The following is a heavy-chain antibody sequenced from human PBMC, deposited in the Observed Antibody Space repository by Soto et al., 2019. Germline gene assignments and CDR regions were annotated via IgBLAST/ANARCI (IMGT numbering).Heavy chain of an antibody. V-gene: IGHV4-31*03. CDR1: GGSIRSGGNS. CDR2: IYYSGST. J-gene: IGHJ4*02. Sequence: QVQLQESGPGLVKPSQTLSLTCTVSGGSIRSGGNSWSWIRQHSGKGLEWIGYIYYSGSTYYNPSLQSRLTTSLDTSKNQSSLKLSSVTAADTAVYYCARGVLRTFDYWGQGTLVTVSS. CDR3: ARGVLRTFDY.